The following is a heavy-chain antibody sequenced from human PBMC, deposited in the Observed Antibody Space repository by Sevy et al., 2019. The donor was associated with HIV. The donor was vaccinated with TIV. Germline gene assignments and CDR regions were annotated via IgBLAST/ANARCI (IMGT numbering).Heavy chain of an antibody. CDR3: ARGKHVSDYYGSFDY. Sequence: GGSLRLSCAASGLSVSDNFVSWVRQAPGKGLEWVSVIYIGHNTYYADSVKGRFTISRDNAENTLFLQMNSLRVEDTAVYYCARGKHVSDYYGSFDYWGQGTLVTVSS. D-gene: IGHD3-3*01. CDR2: IYIGHNT. V-gene: IGHV3-53*01. CDR1: GLSVSDNF. J-gene: IGHJ4*02.